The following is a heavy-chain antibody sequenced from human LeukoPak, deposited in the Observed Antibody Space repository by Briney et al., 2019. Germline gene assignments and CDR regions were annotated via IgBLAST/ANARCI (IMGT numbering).Heavy chain of an antibody. V-gene: IGHV3-64D*06. CDR2: ITNNGGST. CDR1: GFTFSRYP. CDR3: VIRGDNYAYDN. J-gene: IGHJ4*02. Sequence: PGGSLRLSCSASGFTFSRYPMHWVGQPPGKGLEYVSGITNNGGSTYYADSVKGRFTISRDNSKNTLYLQLNSLRGEDTAVYYCVIRGDNYAYDNWGQGTLVTVSS. D-gene: IGHD5-18*01.